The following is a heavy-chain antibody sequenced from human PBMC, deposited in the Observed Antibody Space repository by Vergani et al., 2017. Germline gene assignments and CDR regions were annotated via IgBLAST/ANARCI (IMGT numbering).Heavy chain of an antibody. Sequence: QVQLVESGGTLVKPGGSLRLSCAASGFTFRDFYMTWIRQVPGNGLEWVSHISDSGTSINYADSVKGRFTVSRDNAKKALYLQMTSLRVEDTAVYYCARGNWNDGFNSYYYMDVWGKGTTVTVSS. CDR3: ARGNWNDGFNSYYYMDV. CDR1: GFTFRDFY. CDR2: ISDSGTSI. D-gene: IGHD1-1*01. V-gene: IGHV3-11*01. J-gene: IGHJ6*03.